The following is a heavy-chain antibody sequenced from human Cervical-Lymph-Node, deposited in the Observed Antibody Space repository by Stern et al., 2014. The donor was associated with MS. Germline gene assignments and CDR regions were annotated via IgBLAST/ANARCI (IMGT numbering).Heavy chain of an antibody. Sequence: VQLVQSGAEVKKPGSSVKVSCKASGGPFSTNGISWVRQAPGQGLEWMGAIVPVFGRSNYAQNFQGRVTITADEVTTTAYLELSSLRSDDTALYYCARERHGGNFASWGQGTLVTVSS. CDR1: GGPFSTNG. CDR2: IVPVFGRS. J-gene: IGHJ4*02. V-gene: IGHV1-69*01. CDR3: ARERHGGNFAS. D-gene: IGHD4-23*01.